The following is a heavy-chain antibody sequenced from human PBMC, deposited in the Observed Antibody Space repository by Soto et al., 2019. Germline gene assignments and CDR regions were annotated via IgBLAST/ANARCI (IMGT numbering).Heavy chain of an antibody. V-gene: IGHV1-69*01. CDR2: IIPIFSKT. CDR1: GGTFTTSS. CDR3: ATDVVRSTGGDS. Sequence: QVQLVQSGAEVKELGSSVKVSCKTSGGTFTTSSFVWVRQGPGQGLERMGGIIPIFSKTNFAPKFQGRVTFTADESTRTVYMDLSSLRSEDTAIYYCATDVVRSTGGDSWGQGTLVTVSS. J-gene: IGHJ4*02. D-gene: IGHD7-27*01.